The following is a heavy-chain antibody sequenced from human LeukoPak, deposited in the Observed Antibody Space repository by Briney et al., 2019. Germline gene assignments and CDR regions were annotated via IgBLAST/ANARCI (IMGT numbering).Heavy chain of an antibody. D-gene: IGHD1-26*01. J-gene: IGHJ4*02. Sequence: PSETLSLICAVYGGSFSDNVCSWIRQPPGKGLEWIGEINHSGSTNYNPSLKTRLTISVDTSKNQFSLKLSSVTAADTAVYYCARAASSVDYSGSYSPFDYWGQGTLVTVSS. CDR3: ARAASSVDYSGSYSPFDY. CDR2: INHSGST. V-gene: IGHV4-34*01. CDR1: GGSFSDNV.